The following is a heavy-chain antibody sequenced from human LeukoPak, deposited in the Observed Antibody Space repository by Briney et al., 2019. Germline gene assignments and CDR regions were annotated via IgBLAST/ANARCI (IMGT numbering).Heavy chain of an antibody. V-gene: IGHV1-69*05. Sequence: SVKVSCEASGGTFSSYAISWVRQAPGQGLEWMGGIIPIFGTANYAQKFQGRVTITTDESTSTAYMELSSLRSEDTAVYYCARSGSSGSYYNWFDPWGQGTLVTVSS. J-gene: IGHJ5*02. CDR2: IIPIFGTA. CDR3: ARSGSSGSYYNWFDP. D-gene: IGHD3-10*01. CDR1: GGTFSSYA.